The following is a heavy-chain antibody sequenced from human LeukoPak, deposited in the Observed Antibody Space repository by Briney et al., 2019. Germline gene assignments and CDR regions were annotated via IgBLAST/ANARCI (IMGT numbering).Heavy chain of an antibody. CDR2: IYYSGST. D-gene: IGHD6-13*01. J-gene: IGHJ4*02. V-gene: IGHV4-39*07. Sequence: SSETLSLTCTVSGGSISSSSYYWGWIRQPPGKGLEWIGSIYYSGSTYYNPSLKSRVTISVDTSKNQFSLKLSSVTAADTAVYYCASWSAADLTFDYWGQGTLVTVSS. CDR3: ASWSAADLTFDY. CDR1: GGSISSSSYY.